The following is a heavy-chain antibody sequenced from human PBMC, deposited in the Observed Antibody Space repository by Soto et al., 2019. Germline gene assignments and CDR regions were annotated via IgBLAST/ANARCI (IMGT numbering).Heavy chain of an antibody. D-gene: IGHD2-15*01. CDR2: IYHSGTA. V-gene: IGHV4-59*01. CDR3: ARGKYCSGGSCERFDP. J-gene: IGHJ5*02. Sequence: QVQLQESGPGLVQPSETLSLTCTVSDGSISTYFWTWIRQPPGKGLEWIGHIYHSGTADYNPSLKSRVAMSVDTSTNQCSLNLTSVTAADTATYYCARGKYCSGGSCERFDPWGQGALVTVSS. CDR1: DGSISTYF.